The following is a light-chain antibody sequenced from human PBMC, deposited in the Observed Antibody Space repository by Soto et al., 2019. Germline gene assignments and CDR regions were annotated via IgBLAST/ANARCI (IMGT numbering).Light chain of an antibody. CDR2: GNN. V-gene: IGLV1-40*01. CDR1: SSNIGARYD. CDR3: QSSDSSLSGVV. Sequence: QSVLTQPPSVSGAPGQRVTISCTGSSSNIGARYDVHWYQHLPGTAPKLLIYGNNNRPSGVPVRFSGSKSGTSASLAITGLQAEDEAVYYCQSSDSSLSGVVFGEGTQLTVL. J-gene: IGLJ2*01.